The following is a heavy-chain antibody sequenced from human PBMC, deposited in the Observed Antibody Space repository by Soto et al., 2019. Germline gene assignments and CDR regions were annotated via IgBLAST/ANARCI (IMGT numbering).Heavy chain of an antibody. Sequence: SETLSLTCTVSGGSISTYYWNWIRQPPGKGLESIGYIYYSGSANYSPSLKSRVTISVDTSKNEFSLKLSSVTAADTAVYYCVPRLNPRVPDHWGQGTLVTVSS. CDR2: IYYSGSA. D-gene: IGHD3-22*01. CDR3: VPRLNPRVPDH. J-gene: IGHJ4*02. CDR1: GGSISTYY. V-gene: IGHV4-59*01.